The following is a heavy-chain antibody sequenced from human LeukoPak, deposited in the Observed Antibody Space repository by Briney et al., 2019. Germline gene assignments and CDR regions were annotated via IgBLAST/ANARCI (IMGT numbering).Heavy chain of an antibody. CDR2: ISTSGGNT. CDR1: GFTFSNYA. CDR3: AKESALYSSSPFDY. J-gene: IGHJ4*02. V-gene: IGHV3-23*01. D-gene: IGHD6-6*01. Sequence: PGGSLTLSCVASGFTFSNYAMSWVRQSPGKGLEWVSAISTSGGNTYYADSVKGRFTISRDNSKNTLYLQMNSLRAEDTAVYYCAKESALYSSSPFDYWGQGTLVTVSS.